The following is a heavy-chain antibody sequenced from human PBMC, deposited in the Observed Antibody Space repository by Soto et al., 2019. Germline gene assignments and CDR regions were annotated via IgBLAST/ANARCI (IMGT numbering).Heavy chain of an antibody. CDR3: ARGLGVVAATSYYYYGMDV. J-gene: IGHJ6*02. CDR1: GGTLSSYA. D-gene: IGHD2-15*01. CDR2: VIPIFGTA. Sequence: QVQLVQSGAEVKKPGSSVKVSCKASGGTLSSYAISWVQQAPEQGLEWMGGVIPIFGTANHEQKFQGRVTITADESTSTAYMELSSLRSEDTAVYYCARGLGVVAATSYYYYGMDVWGQGTTVTVSS. V-gene: IGHV1-69*01.